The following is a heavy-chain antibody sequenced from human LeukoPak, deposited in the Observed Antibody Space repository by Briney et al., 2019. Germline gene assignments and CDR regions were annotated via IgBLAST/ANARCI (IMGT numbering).Heavy chain of an antibody. CDR1: GFTFSSYW. CDR2: INSDGSST. Sequence: GGSLRLSCAASGFTFSSYWMHWVRQAPGEGLVWVSRINSDGSSTSYADSVKGRFTISRDNAKNTLYLQMNSLRAEDTAVYYCAKNRRSYSSSWYSNDPWGQGTLVTVSS. J-gene: IGHJ5*02. D-gene: IGHD6-13*01. V-gene: IGHV3-74*01. CDR3: AKNRRSYSSSWYSNDP.